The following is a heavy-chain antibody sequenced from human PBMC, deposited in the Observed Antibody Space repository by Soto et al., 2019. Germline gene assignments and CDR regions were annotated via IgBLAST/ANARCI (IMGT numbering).Heavy chain of an antibody. J-gene: IGHJ3*02. CDR1: GGSVSSGSYY. D-gene: IGHD3-22*01. V-gene: IGHV4-61*01. CDR2: IYYSGST. Sequence: SETLSLTCTVSGGSVSSGSYYWSWIRQPPGKGLEWIGYIYYSGSTNYNPSLKSRVTISVDTSKNQFSLKLSSVTAAVTAVYYCARDGDSSGNDAFDIWGQGTMVTVSS. CDR3: ARDGDSSGNDAFDI.